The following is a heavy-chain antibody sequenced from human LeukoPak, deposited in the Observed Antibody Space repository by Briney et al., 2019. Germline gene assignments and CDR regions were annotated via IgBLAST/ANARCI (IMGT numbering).Heavy chain of an antibody. V-gene: IGHV3-23*01. CDR3: AKPGSGYYYFDY. J-gene: IGHJ4*02. D-gene: IGHD3-22*01. CDR1: GFTFSSYA. Sequence: GGSLRLACAASGFTFSSYAMSWVRQAPGKGLEWVSAISGSGGSTYYADSVKGRFTISRDNSKNTLYLQMNSLRAEDTAVYYCAKPGSGYYYFDYWGQGTLVTVS. CDR2: ISGSGGST.